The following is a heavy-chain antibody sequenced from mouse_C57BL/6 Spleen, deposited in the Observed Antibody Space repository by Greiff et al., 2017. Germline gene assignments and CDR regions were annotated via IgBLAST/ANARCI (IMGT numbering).Heavy chain of an antibody. J-gene: IGHJ4*01. D-gene: IGHD3-2*02. Sequence: EVKLQQSGPELVKPGASVKIPCKASGYTFTDYNMDWVKQSHGKSLEWIGDINPNNGGTIYNQKFKGKATLTVDKSSSTAYMELRSLTSEDTAVYYCARGETAQATNYAMDYWGQGTSVTVSS. V-gene: IGHV1-18*01. CDR2: INPNNGGT. CDR3: ARGETAQATNYAMDY. CDR1: GYTFTDYN.